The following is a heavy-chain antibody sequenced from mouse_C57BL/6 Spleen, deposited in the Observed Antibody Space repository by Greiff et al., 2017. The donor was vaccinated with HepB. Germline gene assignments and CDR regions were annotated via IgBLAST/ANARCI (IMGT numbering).Heavy chain of an antibody. CDR2: IWSDGST. Sequence: VQVVESGPGLVAPSQSLSITCTVSGFSLTSYGVHWVRQPPGKGLEWLVVIWSDGSTTYNSALKSRLSISKDNSKSQVFLKMNSLQTDDTAMYYCARGYGSSYYAMDYWGQGTSVTVSS. V-gene: IGHV2-6*03. D-gene: IGHD1-1*01. J-gene: IGHJ4*01. CDR1: GFSLTSYG. CDR3: ARGYGSSYYAMDY.